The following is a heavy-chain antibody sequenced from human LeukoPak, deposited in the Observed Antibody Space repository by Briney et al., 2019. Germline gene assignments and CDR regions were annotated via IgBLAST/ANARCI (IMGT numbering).Heavy chain of an antibody. J-gene: IGHJ4*02. CDR2: IKSETDGGTT. CDR3: EVYYDFWSGYRNFDY. V-gene: IGHV3-15*01. Sequence: GGSLRLSCAASGFTFSNAWMSWVRQAPGKGLEWVGRIKSETDGGTTDYAAPVKGRFTISRDDSKNTLYLQMNSLKTEDTAVYYCEVYYDFWSGYRNFDYWGQGTLVTVSS. D-gene: IGHD3-3*01. CDR1: GFTFSNAW.